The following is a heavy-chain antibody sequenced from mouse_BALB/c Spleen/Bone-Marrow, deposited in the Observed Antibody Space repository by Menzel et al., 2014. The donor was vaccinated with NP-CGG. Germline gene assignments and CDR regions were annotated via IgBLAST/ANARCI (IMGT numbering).Heavy chain of an antibody. CDR2: IDPANGNT. V-gene: IGHV14-3*02. D-gene: IGHD2-1*01. CDR1: GFNIXDTY. J-gene: IGHJ3*01. CDR3: ARNGNYGAWFAY. Sequence: EVQLQQSGAELVKPGASVKLSCTASGFNIXDTYMHRVKQRPEQGLEWIGRIDPANGNTKYDPKFQGKATITADTSSNTAYLQLSSLTSEDTAVYYCARNGNYGAWFAYWGQGTLVTVSA.